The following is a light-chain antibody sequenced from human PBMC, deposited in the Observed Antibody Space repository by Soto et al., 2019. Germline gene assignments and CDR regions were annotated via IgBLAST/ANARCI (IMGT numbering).Light chain of an antibody. J-gene: IGLJ2*01. CDR2: NDR. V-gene: IGLV3-21*02. CDR1: DIRFKS. Sequence: SYELTQSPSVSVAPGQTARVTCGGNDIRFKSVHWFQQRSGQAPVLVVYNDRDRPSGIPERFSGSNSGNTATLTISGAEAGDDADYYCQVWDSSSEHVVFGGGTKLTVL. CDR3: QVWDSSSEHVV.